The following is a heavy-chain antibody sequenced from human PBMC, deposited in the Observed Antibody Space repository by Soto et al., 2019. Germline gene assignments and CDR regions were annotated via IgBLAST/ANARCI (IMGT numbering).Heavy chain of an antibody. CDR2: IRSSSSYI. CDR1: GFTFSRYS. CDR3: ARAGYYGKRTDASDI. D-gene: IGHD3-10*01. Sequence: GGSLRLSCAASGFTFSRYSMNWVRQAPGEGLEWVSSIRSSSSYIYYADSVKGRFTISRDNSKNTLCLQMNSLRAEDTAVYYCARAGYYGKRTDASDIWGQGTMVNVSS. J-gene: IGHJ3*02. V-gene: IGHV3-21*01.